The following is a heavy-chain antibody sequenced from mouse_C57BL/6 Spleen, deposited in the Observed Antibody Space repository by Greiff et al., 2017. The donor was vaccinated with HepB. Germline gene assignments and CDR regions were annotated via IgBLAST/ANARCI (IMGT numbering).Heavy chain of an antibody. CDR2: INPSDSET. V-gene: IGHV1-52*01. CDR1: GYTFTSYW. CDR3: ARGENYGNDAGFAY. J-gene: IGHJ3*01. D-gene: IGHD2-2*01. Sequence: QVQLQQPGAELVRPGSSVKLSCKASGYTFTSYWMHWVKQRPIQGLEWIGNINPSDSETHYNQKFKDKATLTVDESSSTAYMQLSSLTSEDSAVYYGARGENYGNDAGFAYWGQGTLVTVSA.